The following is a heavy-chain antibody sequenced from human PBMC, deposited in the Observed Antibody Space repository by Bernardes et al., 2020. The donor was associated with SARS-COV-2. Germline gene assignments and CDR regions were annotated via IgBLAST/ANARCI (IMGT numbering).Heavy chain of an antibody. CDR1: GGSISSGYYF. J-gene: IGHJ4*02. CDR2: IYNTGGT. Sequence: SETLSLTCTVSGGSISSGYYFWSWIRQPTGKGLEWIGRIYNTGGTNYNPSLQSRVTISVDTSKNQFSLRLSSVTAADTAVYYCARANYQFDYWGQGILVTVSS. V-gene: IGHV4-61*02. CDR3: ARANYQFDY. D-gene: IGHD1-7*01.